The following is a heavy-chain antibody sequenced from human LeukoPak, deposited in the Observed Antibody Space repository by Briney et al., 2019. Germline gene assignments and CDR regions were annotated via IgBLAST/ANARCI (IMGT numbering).Heavy chain of an antibody. J-gene: IGHJ4*02. CDR1: GGSFSDNY. Sequence: PSETLSLTCAVYGGSFSDNYWTWIRQPPGKGLEWIGEIYRSGRNKYNPSLKSRVTISVDTSKNHFSLQLDSVTAADTAVYYCARDPSDDPTGDYWGQGTLVTVSS. CDR3: ARDPSDDPTGDY. V-gene: IGHV4-34*01. CDR2: IYRSGRN. D-gene: IGHD1-14*01.